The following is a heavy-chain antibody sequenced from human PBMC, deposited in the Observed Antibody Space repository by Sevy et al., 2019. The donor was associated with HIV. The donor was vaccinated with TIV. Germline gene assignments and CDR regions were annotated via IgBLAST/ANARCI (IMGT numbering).Heavy chain of an antibody. CDR2: IYSGDST. CDR3: ARLSVYYYDSSGYYTTGHAFDI. CDR1: GFSVSNSY. Sequence: GGSLRLSCAASGFSVSNSYMSWVRQAPGKGLQWVSVIYSGDSTSYTDSVKGRFTISRDNSKNTLYLQMNSLRAEDTAVYYCARLSVYYYDSSGYYTTGHAFDIWGQGTMVTVSS. V-gene: IGHV3-53*01. D-gene: IGHD3-22*01. J-gene: IGHJ3*02.